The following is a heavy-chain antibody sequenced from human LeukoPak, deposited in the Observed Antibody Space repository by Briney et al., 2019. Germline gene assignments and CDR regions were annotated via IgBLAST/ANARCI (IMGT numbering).Heavy chain of an antibody. D-gene: IGHD6-13*01. V-gene: IGHV3-74*01. CDR3: ARVAGGTTFDY. J-gene: IGHJ4*02. Sequence: GGSLRLSCAASGFSFTSYWMHWVRQAPGKGLVRVSRINTDGSITSYADSVKGRFTISRDTAKNTLYLQMNSLRAEDTAIYYCARVAGGTTFDYWGQGARVTVSS. CDR2: INTDGSIT. CDR1: GFSFTSYW.